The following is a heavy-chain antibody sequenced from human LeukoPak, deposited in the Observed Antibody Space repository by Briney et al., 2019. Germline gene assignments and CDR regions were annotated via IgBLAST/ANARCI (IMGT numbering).Heavy chain of an antibody. D-gene: IGHD3-10*01. Sequence: ASVKVSCKASGYTFTSYGISWVRQAPGQGLEWMGWISAYNGNTNYAQKLQGRVTMTTDTSTSTAYMELRSLRSDDTAVYYCARVYGSGSYRGPYYFDYWGQGTLVTVSS. J-gene: IGHJ4*02. CDR3: ARVYGSGSYRGPYYFDY. V-gene: IGHV1-18*01. CDR2: ISAYNGNT. CDR1: GYTFTSYG.